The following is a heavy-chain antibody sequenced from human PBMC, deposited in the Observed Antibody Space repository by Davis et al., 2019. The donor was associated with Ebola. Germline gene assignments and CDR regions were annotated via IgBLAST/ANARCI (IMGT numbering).Heavy chain of an antibody. J-gene: IGHJ4*02. V-gene: IGHV3-23*01. D-gene: IGHD6-19*01. CDR2: ISGSGGST. CDR1: GFTFSSYA. Sequence: PGGSLRLSCAASGFTFSSYAMSWVRQAPGKGLEWVSAISGSGGSTYYADSVKGRLTISRDNSKNTLYLQMNSLRAEDTAVYYCAKDGYSSGLGYFDYWGQGTLVTVSS. CDR3: AKDGYSSGLGYFDY.